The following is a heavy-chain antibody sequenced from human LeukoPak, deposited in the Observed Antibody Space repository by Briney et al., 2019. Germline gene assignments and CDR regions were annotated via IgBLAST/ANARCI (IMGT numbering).Heavy chain of an antibody. V-gene: IGHV3-7*01. Sequence: GGSLRLSCAASGFTFSSYWMSWVRQAPGKGLEWVANIKQDGSEKYYVDSVKGRFTISRDNAKNSLYLQMNSLRAEDTAVYYCARDLSTVRYNWFDPWGQGTLVTVSS. CDR2: IKQDGSEK. D-gene: IGHD4-17*01. CDR3: ARDLSTVRYNWFDP. J-gene: IGHJ5*02. CDR1: GFTFSSYW.